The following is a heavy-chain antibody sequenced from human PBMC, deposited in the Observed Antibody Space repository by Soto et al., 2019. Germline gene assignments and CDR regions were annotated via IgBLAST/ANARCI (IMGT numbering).Heavy chain of an antibody. D-gene: IGHD3-22*01. CDR2: INPNSGDT. CDR1: GYTFIGYY. CDR3: ARARTNYYNTSDYDF. J-gene: IGHJ4*02. Sequence: ASVKVSCKASGYTFIGYYMHWVRQAPGQGLEWMGWINPNSGDTNYAQKFQGRVTMTRDTSISTAYTELSRLRFDDTAVYYCARARTNYYNTSDYDFWGQGTLVTVS. V-gene: IGHV1-2*02.